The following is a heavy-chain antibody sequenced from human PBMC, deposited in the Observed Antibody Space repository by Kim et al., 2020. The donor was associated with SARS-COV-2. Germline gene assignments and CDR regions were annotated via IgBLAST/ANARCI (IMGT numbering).Heavy chain of an antibody. D-gene: IGHD3-10*01. Sequence: ASVKVSCKASGYTFSSYGITWVRQAPGQGLEWMGYISVYTGNRNYAQKFQGRVSMTTDASTSTAYMELRSLTSDDTAVYYCARTQSYYYGSGSYNYWGQG. CDR2: ISVYTGNR. CDR3: ARTQSYYYGSGSYNY. CDR1: GYTFSSYG. J-gene: IGHJ4*02. V-gene: IGHV1-18*01.